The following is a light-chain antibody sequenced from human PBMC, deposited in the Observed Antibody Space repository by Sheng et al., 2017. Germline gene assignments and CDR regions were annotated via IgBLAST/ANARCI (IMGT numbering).Light chain of an antibody. CDR1: QSINSF. CDR3: QQSYTNPWT. V-gene: IGKV1-39*01. CDR2: AAF. Sequence: DIQMTQSPSSLSASAGDRVTITCRASQSINSFLNWYQQKPGKAPKLLIYAAFTLESGVPSRFSGSGSGTDFTLTISSLQPEDFATYYCQQSYTNPWTFGQGTKVEI. J-gene: IGKJ1*01.